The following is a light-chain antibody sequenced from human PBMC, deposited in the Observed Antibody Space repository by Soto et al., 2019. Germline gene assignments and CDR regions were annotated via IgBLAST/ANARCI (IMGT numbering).Light chain of an antibody. Sequence: QSALAQPASVSGSPVQSITISCTGTSIDVGNYKYVSWYQQQPGKTLKVMIYEVRNRPSGVSKRFSGCKSGNTASLTISGMQAEDETDYYCFSYKSSGSYVFGTATKVT. CDR3: FSYKSSGSYV. CDR1: SIDVGNYKY. CDR2: EVR. V-gene: IGLV2-14*01. J-gene: IGLJ1*01.